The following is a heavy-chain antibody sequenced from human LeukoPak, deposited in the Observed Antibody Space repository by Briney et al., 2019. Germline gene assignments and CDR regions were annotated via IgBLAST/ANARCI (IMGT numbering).Heavy chain of an antibody. Sequence: PSETLSLTCTVSGGSISSYYWSWIRQPPGKGLEWIGYIYYSGSTNYNPSLKSRVTISVDTSKNRFSLKLSSVTAADTAVYYCARDNRGYDYWGQGTLVTVSS. CDR2: IYYSGST. V-gene: IGHV4-59*12. D-gene: IGHD3-16*01. CDR3: ARDNRGYDY. CDR1: GGSISSYY. J-gene: IGHJ4*02.